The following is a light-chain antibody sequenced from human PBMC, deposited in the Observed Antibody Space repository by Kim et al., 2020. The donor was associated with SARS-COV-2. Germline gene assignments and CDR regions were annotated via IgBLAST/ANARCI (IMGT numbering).Light chain of an antibody. Sequence: SVGDIVTITCRASQAISTWLAWYQQIPGKAPNRLISAASSLQSGVPSRFSGSGSGTHFTLTITNLQPEDFATYYCQEADSFPTTFGQGTRLEIK. J-gene: IGKJ5*01. CDR3: QEADSFPTT. V-gene: IGKV1-12*01. CDR2: AAS. CDR1: QAISTW.